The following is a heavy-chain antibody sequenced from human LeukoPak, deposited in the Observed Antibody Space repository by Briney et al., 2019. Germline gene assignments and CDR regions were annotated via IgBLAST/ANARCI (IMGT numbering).Heavy chain of an antibody. CDR2: IDWNSGRI. D-gene: IGHD3-10*01. J-gene: IGHJ6*02. Sequence: QPGGSLRLSCVGSGFTIHDHAMHWVRQAPGKGLEWVSGIDWNSGRIGYADSVKGRFTISRDNAKNSLYLQMNSLRAEDTAVYYCARGVVRGVIIRYYYYGMDVWGQGTTVTVSS. V-gene: IGHV3-9*01. CDR3: ARGVVRGVIIRYYYYGMDV. CDR1: GFTIHDHA.